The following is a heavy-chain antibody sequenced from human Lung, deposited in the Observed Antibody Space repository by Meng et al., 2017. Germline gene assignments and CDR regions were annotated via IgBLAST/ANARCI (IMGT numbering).Heavy chain of an antibody. CDR3: ARGPTTMAHDFDY. Sequence: QVQLRQWGAGLLKPSEPLSLPCVVSGGSFSDYYWSWIRQPPGKGLEWIGEINHSGSTNYNPSLESRATISVDTSQNNLSLKLSSVTAADSAVYYCARGPTTMAHDFDYWGQGTLVTVSS. D-gene: IGHD4-11*01. J-gene: IGHJ4*02. CDR2: INHSGST. CDR1: GGSFSDYY. V-gene: IGHV4-34*01.